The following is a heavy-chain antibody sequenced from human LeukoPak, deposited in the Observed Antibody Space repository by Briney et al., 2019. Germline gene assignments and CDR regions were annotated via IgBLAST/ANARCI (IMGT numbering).Heavy chain of an antibody. J-gene: IGHJ4*02. V-gene: IGHV1-69*13. CDR3: ARDKFGYSGSLGY. Sequence: SVKVSCKASGGTFSSYAISWVRQAPGQGLEWMGGIIPIFGTANYAQKFQGRVTITADESTSTAYMELGSLRSEDTAVYYCARDKFGYSGSLGYWGQGTLVTVSS. CDR1: GGTFSSYA. D-gene: IGHD5-12*01. CDR2: IIPIFGTA.